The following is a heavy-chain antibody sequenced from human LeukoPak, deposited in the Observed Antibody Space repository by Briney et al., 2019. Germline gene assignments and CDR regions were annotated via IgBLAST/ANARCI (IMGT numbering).Heavy chain of an antibody. CDR1: GYTFTSYD. D-gene: IGHD6-6*01. V-gene: IGHV1-8*01. J-gene: IGHJ6*03. CDR2: MNPNSGNT. Sequence: ASVKVSCKASGYTFTSYDINWVRQATGQGLEWMGWMNPNSGNTGYAQKFQGRVTMTRNTSISTAYMELSSLRSEDTAVYYCATSRPTPRRSHYYYMDVWGKGTTVTVSS. CDR3: ATSRPTPRRSHYYYMDV.